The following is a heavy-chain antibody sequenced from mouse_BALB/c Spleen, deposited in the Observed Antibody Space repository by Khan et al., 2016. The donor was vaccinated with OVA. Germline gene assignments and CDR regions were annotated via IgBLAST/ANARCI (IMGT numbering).Heavy chain of an antibody. CDR2: IWAGGST. J-gene: IGHJ2*01. Sequence: QVQLKQSGPGLVAPSQSLYITCTISGFSLTSYGIHWVRQPPGKGLEWLGIIWAGGSTNYNSDLMSRLSISKDNSRSQVFFKMNSLQTDDTAMYFCARNRDSYYFDYWGQGTTLTVAS. CDR1: GFSLTSYG. V-gene: IGHV2-9*02. CDR3: ARNRDSYYFDY.